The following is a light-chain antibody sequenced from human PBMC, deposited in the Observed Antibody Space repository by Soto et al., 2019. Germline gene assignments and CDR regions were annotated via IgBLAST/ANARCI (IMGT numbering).Light chain of an antibody. CDR3: SSSTGSNTWV. CDR1: RRHVGGYDY. Sequence: QSALTQPASVSGSPGQSINLLCTGTRRHVGGYDYVSWYQQHPGKAPKLMIYDVRHRPSGVSNRFSGSKSGYTASLTISGLQAEDEADYYCSSSTGSNTWVFGGGTKLTVL. V-gene: IGLV2-14*01. CDR2: DVR. J-gene: IGLJ3*02.